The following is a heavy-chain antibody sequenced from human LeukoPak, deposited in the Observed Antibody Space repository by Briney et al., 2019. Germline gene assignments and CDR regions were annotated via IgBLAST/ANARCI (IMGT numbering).Heavy chain of an antibody. J-gene: IGHJ4*02. Sequence: GGSLRLSCAASGSTFDDYAMHWVRQAPGKGLEWVSGISWNSGSIGYADSVKGRFTISRDNAKNSLYLQMNSLRAEDTALYYCAKDMSYSSSSYPDYWGQGTLVTVSS. D-gene: IGHD6-6*01. V-gene: IGHV3-9*01. CDR1: GSTFDDYA. CDR3: AKDMSYSSSSYPDY. CDR2: ISWNSGSI.